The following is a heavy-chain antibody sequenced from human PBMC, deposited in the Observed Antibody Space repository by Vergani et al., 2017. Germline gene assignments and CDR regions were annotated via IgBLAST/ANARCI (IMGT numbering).Heavy chain of an antibody. D-gene: IGHD2-2*01. V-gene: IGHV3-23*01. Sequence: EVQLLESGGGLVQPGGSLRLSCAASGFTFSSYAMSWVRQAPGKWLEWVSAISGSGGSTYYADSVKGRFTISRDNAKNSLYLQMNSLRAEDTAVYYCARVGGVVVPAAISDYWGQGTLVTVSS. CDR3: ARVGGVVVPAAISDY. CDR2: ISGSGGST. CDR1: GFTFSSYA. J-gene: IGHJ4*02.